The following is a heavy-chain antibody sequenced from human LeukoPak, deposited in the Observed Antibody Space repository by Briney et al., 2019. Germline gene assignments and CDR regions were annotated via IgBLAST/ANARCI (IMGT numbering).Heavy chain of an antibody. V-gene: IGHV4-39*07. Sequence: SETLSLPCTVSGGSISSSSYYWGWIRQPPGKGLEWIGSIYYSGSTYYNPSLKSRVTISVDTSKNQFSLKLSSVTAADTAVYYCARGGDIVVVVAEDWFDPWGQGTLVTVSS. J-gene: IGHJ5*02. D-gene: IGHD2-15*01. CDR3: ARGGDIVVVVAEDWFDP. CDR2: IYYSGST. CDR1: GGSISSSSYY.